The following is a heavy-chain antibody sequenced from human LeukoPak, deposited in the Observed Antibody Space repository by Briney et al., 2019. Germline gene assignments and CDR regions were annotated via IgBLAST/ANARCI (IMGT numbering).Heavy chain of an antibody. D-gene: IGHD3-10*01. V-gene: IGHV1-2*02. J-gene: IGHJ4*02. CDR1: GYTFTGYY. Sequence: GASVKLSCKASGYTFTGYYMHWVRQAPGQGLEWMGWINPNSGGTNYAQKFQGRVTMTRDTSISTAYMELSRLRSDDTAVYYCASSMVRGVDPNFDHWGQGTLLSVSS. CDR2: INPNSGGT. CDR3: ASSMVRGVDPNFDH.